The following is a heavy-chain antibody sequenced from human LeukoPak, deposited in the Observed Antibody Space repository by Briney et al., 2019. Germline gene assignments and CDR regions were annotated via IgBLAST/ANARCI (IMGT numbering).Heavy chain of an antibody. D-gene: IGHD3-22*01. CDR1: GYTFTGYY. Sequence: ASVTVSCKASGYTFTGYYMHWVRQAPGQGLEWMGWINPNSGGTNYAQKFQGRVTMTRDTSISTAYMELSRLRSDDTAVYYCARALYYYDSSGSHYYYYYMDVWGKGTTVTVSS. CDR3: ARALYYYDSSGSHYYYYYMDV. V-gene: IGHV1-2*02. CDR2: INPNSGGT. J-gene: IGHJ6*03.